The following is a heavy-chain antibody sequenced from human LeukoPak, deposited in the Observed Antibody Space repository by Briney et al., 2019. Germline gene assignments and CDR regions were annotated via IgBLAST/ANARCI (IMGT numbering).Heavy chain of an antibody. CDR2: IPYDGSNK. D-gene: IGHD3-10*01. J-gene: IGHJ4*02. CDR3: AKDLEPYYYGSGTADY. Sequence: GGSLRLSCAASGFTFSSYGMHWVRQAPGKGPEWVAVIPYDGSNKYYADSVKGRFTISRDNSKNTLYLQMNSLRAEDTAVYYCAKDLEPYYYGSGTADYWGQGTLVTVSS. CDR1: GFTFSSYG. V-gene: IGHV3-30*18.